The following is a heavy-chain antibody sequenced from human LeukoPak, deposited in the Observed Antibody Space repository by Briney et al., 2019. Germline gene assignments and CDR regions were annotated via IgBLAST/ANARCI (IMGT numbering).Heavy chain of an antibody. J-gene: IGHJ4*02. V-gene: IGHV4-39*01. Sequence: SETLSLTCTVSGGSISSSNYYWGWIRQPPGKGLEWIGSIYYSGSTYYNPSLKSRVTISVDTSKNQFSLKLSSVTAADTAVYYCARGLSNPLFDYWGQGTLVTVSS. CDR2: IYYSGST. CDR1: GGSISSSNYY. CDR3: ARGLSNPLFDY. D-gene: IGHD4-11*01.